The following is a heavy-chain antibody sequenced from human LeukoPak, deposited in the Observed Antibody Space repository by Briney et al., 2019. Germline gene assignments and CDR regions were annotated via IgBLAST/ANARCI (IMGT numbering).Heavy chain of an antibody. J-gene: IGHJ1*01. D-gene: IGHD3-22*01. CDR2: IIPIFGTA. CDR3: ARVNYYDSSGYGYFQH. Sequence: GASVKVSCKASGGTFSSYAISWVRQAPGQGLEWMGGIIPIFGTANYAQKFQGRVTITADESTSTVYMDLRSLRYEDTAVYYCARVNYYDSSGYGYFQHWGQGTLVTVSS. V-gene: IGHV1-69*13. CDR1: GGTFSSYA.